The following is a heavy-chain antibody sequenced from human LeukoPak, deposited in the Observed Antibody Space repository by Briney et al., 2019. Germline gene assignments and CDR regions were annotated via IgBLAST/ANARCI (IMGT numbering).Heavy chain of an antibody. CDR3: ARDWVGATRDAFDI. Sequence: ASVKVSCKASGYTFTGYYMHWVRQAPGQELEWMGRINPNSGGTNYAQKLQGRVTMTRGTSISTAYMELSRLRSDDTAVYYCARDWVGATRDAFDIWGQGTMVAVSS. V-gene: IGHV1-2*06. D-gene: IGHD1-26*01. CDR1: GYTFTGYY. J-gene: IGHJ3*02. CDR2: INPNSGGT.